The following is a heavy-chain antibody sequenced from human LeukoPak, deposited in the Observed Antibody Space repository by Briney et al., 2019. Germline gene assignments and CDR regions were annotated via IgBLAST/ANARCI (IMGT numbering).Heavy chain of an antibody. Sequence: GGSLRLSCAASGFTFSSYNMNWVRQAPGKGLEWVSYISSSSDTIYYADSVKGRFTISRDNAQNSLYLQINSLRDEDTAVYYCARALTATVVPPSYWGKGTLVTVSS. CDR3: ARALTATVVPPSY. D-gene: IGHD4-23*01. CDR2: ISSSSDTI. J-gene: IGHJ4*02. CDR1: GFTFSSYN. V-gene: IGHV3-48*02.